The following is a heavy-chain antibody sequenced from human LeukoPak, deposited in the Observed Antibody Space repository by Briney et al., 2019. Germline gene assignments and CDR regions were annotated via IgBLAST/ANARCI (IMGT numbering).Heavy chain of an antibody. J-gene: IGHJ4*02. CDR2: INTDSGGT. D-gene: IGHD3-9*01. CDR3: ARSPHILTGENFDY. CDR1: GYTFTGYY. V-gene: IGHV1-2*02. Sequence: GASVKVSCKASGYTFTGYYLHWVRQAPGQGLEWMGWINTDSGGTNYAQKFQARVSMTKDASISTASMQLSRLRSADTAVYYCARSPHILTGENFDYWGQGTLLTVSS.